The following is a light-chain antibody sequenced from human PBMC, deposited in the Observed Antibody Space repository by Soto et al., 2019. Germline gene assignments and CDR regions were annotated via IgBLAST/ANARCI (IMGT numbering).Light chain of an antibody. CDR2: GAS. Sequence: EIVLTQSPGTLSLSPGDRATLSCRASQSVSSNFLAWYQQKPGQAPRLLIYGASIRATGIPDRFSGSGSGTDFTLTIRSLEPEEFAMYFCHQYGSSPRTFGQGTKVEIK. CDR3: HQYGSSPRT. V-gene: IGKV3-20*01. J-gene: IGKJ1*01. CDR1: QSVSSNF.